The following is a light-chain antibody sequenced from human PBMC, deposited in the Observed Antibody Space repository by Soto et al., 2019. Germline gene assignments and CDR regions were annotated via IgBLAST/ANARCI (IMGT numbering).Light chain of an antibody. CDR3: AAWYDSLSGYV. CDR1: SSNIGSNY. CDR2: RNN. V-gene: IGLV1-47*01. Sequence: SVLTQPPSASGTPGQRVTISCSGSSSNIGSNYGYWYQQLPVTAPKLLIYRNNQRPSGVPDRFSGSKSGTSASLAISGLRSEDEADYYCAAWYDSLSGYVFGTGTKLTVL. J-gene: IGLJ1*01.